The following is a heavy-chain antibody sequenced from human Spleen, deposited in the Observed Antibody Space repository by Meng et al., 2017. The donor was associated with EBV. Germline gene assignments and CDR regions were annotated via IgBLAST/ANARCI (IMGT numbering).Heavy chain of an antibody. V-gene: IGHV3-11*01. CDR2: ISGSGTTM. Sequence: QVHMVGSGGGLVKPGGSLRLSCAASGFTFSDYPVTWIRQAPGKGLEWISYISGSGTTMYYADSVKGRFTISRDSAKKSLYLQMNSLRAEDTAIYYCAGGLRYSDYWGQGTLVTVSS. D-gene: IGHD3-16*01. J-gene: IGHJ4*02. CDR3: AGGLRYSDY. CDR1: GFTFSDYP.